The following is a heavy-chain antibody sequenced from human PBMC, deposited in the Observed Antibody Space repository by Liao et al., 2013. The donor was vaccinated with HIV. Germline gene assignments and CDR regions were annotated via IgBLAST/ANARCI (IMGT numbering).Heavy chain of an antibody. Sequence: QLQLQESGPGLVKPSETLSLTCTISGDSIYGYYWTWIRQPAGKGLEWIGHIQTSGRIDYNPSLRSRVTVSVDASKKQFSLRLTSMRAADTAVYFCARMPSDYKQPFDYWGQGALVTVSS. CDR3: ARMPSDYKQPFDY. CDR1: GDSIYGYY. D-gene: IGHD4/OR15-4a*01. J-gene: IGHJ4*02. CDR2: IQTSGRI. V-gene: IGHV4-4*07.